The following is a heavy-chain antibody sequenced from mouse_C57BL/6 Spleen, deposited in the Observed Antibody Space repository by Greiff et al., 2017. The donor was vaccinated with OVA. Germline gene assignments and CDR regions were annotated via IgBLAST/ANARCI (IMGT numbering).Heavy chain of an antibody. CDR2: ICPGSGNT. J-gene: IGHJ3*01. Sequence: VQLQQSGAELVRPGASVKLSCKASGYTFTDYYINWVKQRPGQGLEWIARICPGSGNTYYTEKVKGRATLTAENSSSTPYLQLSSLTSEDSAVDFCARQSYYDYDRVGEFADWGQGTLVTVSA. CDR1: GYTFTDYY. CDR3: ARQSYYDYDRVGEFAD. V-gene: IGHV1-76*01. D-gene: IGHD2-4*01.